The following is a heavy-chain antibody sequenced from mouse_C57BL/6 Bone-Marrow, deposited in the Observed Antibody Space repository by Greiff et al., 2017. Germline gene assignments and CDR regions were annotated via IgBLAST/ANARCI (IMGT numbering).Heavy chain of an antibody. CDR2: IDPSDSYT. V-gene: IGHV1-69*01. CDR3: ARERMLSAWFAY. D-gene: IGHD3-2*02. J-gene: IGHJ3*01. CDR1: GYTFTSYW. Sequence: QVQLQQPGAELVMPGASVKLSCKASGYTFTSYWMHWVKQRPGQGLEWIGEIDPSDSYTNYNQKFKGKSTLTVDKSSSTAYMQLSSLTSADSAVXYCARERMLSAWFAYWGQGTLVTVSA.